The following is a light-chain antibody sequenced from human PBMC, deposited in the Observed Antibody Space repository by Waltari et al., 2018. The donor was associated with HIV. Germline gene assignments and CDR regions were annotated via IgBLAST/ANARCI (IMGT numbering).Light chain of an antibody. CDR2: EVS. J-gene: IGLJ1*01. V-gene: IGLV2-14*01. Sequence: QSALTQPASVSGSPGKSITISCTGTSSDVGGYNYVPWYQQHPGKAPKLMIYEVSNRPSGVSNRFSGSKSGNTASLTISGLQAEDEADYYCSSYTSSSTLYVFGTGTKVTVL. CDR3: SSYTSSSTLYV. CDR1: SSDVGGYNY.